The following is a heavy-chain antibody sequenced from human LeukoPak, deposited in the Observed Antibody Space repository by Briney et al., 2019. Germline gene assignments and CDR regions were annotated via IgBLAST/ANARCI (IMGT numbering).Heavy chain of an antibody. D-gene: IGHD4-17*01. Sequence: PGGSLRLSCAASGFTFSTYGMSWVRQAPGKGLEWVSAISGSGGSKYYADSVKGRFTISRDNSKNKLYLQMNSLRAEDTAVYYCAKVGLSVTTGQEDYWGQGTLVTVSS. CDR3: AKVGLSVTTGQEDY. J-gene: IGHJ4*02. CDR1: GFTFSTYG. CDR2: ISGSGGSK. V-gene: IGHV3-23*01.